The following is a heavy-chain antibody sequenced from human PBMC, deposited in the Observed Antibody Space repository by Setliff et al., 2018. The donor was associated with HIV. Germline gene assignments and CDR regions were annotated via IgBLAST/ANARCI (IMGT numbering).Heavy chain of an antibody. V-gene: IGHV4-39*07. CDR3: VRDGTQCSRTTCINWVDP. J-gene: IGHJ5*02. D-gene: IGHD2-2*01. CDR2: IYYSGNT. Sequence: SETLSLTCNVSGGSIRRSDYSWGWIRQPPGKGLEWIGNIYYSGNTYYNPSLKSRVIISVDTSRNQFSLKLSSVTAADMAMYYCVRDGTQCSRTTCINWVDPWGQGTQVTVSS. CDR1: GGSIRRSDYS.